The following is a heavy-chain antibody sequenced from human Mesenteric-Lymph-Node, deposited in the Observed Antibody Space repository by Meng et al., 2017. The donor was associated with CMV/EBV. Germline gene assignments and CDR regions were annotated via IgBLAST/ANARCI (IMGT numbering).Heavy chain of an antibody. J-gene: IGHJ4*02. CDR2: IKSKIDGGTI. CDR3: SKSYGDSH. V-gene: IGHV3-15*01. D-gene: IGHD4-17*01. CDR1: GFTFTNAW. Sequence: VSCVASGFTFTNAWMSWVRQTPGKGLEWVGRIKSKIDGGTIDYAAPVKGRFTISRDDSTNTVYLQMNSLKTEDTAVYYCSKSYGDSHWGQGTLVTVSS.